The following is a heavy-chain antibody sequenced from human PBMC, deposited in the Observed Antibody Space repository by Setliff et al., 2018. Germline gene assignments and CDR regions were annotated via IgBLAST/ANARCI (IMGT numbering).Heavy chain of an antibody. V-gene: IGHV4-59*08. Sequence: SETLSLTCAASGGTFTYYYWTWIRQSPAKGLEWIGYVHFTGSTNYNPSLKGRATLSIDASKRQFSLKLTSVTAADTAVYYCARMSGFLYMDVWGKGTTVTVSS. J-gene: IGHJ6*03. CDR1: GGTFTYYY. CDR2: VHFTGST. D-gene: IGHD3-3*01. CDR3: ARMSGFLYMDV.